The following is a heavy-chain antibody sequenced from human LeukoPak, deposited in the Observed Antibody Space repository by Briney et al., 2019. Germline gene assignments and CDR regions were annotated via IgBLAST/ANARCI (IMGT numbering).Heavy chain of an antibody. J-gene: IGHJ4*02. CDR2: IHTSGNT. D-gene: IGHD3-22*01. CDR3: ARGYFDSSGYSNPFDS. CDR1: GAPISSYY. V-gene: IGHV4-4*09. Sequence: ASETLSLTCTVSGAPISSYYWSWIRQPPGKGLEWIGYIHTSGNTNSNPSLKSRVTMSVDTSKNEFSLKLRSVAAADTALYYCARGYFDSSGYSNPFDSWGQGTLVTVSS.